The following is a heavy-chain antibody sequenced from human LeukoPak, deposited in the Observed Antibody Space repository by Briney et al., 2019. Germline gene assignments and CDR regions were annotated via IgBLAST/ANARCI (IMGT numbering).Heavy chain of an antibody. Sequence: GGSLRLSCAASGFSFSNYRMSWVRQAPGKGLEWVASISENGRAKPYVASVRGRFTISRDNTKNSLYLQMNSLRVEDTAVYYCARGGAAAARKRGIDYWGQGTLVTVSS. CDR2: ISENGRAK. V-gene: IGHV3-7*01. D-gene: IGHD6-13*01. J-gene: IGHJ4*02. CDR1: GFSFSNYR. CDR3: ARGGAAAARKRGIDY.